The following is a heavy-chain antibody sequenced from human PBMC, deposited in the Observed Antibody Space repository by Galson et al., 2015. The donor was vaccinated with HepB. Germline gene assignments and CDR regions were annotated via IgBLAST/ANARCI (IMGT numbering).Heavy chain of an antibody. V-gene: IGHV3-49*03. Sequence: SLRLSCAASGFTFGDYAMSWFRQAPGKGLEWVGFIRSKAYGGTTEYAASVKGRFTISRDDSKSIAYLQMNSLKTEDTAVYYCTREKASYGDRGPEDDAFDIWGQGTMVTVSS. J-gene: IGHJ3*02. D-gene: IGHD5-18*01. CDR3: TREKASYGDRGPEDDAFDI. CDR1: GFTFGDYA. CDR2: IRSKAYGGTT.